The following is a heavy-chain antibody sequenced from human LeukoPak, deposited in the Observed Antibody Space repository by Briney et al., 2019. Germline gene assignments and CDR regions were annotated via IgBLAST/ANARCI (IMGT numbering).Heavy chain of an antibody. CDR2: ISAYNGNT. V-gene: IGHV1-18*01. D-gene: IGHD3-10*01. Sequence: ASVKVSCKASGYTFTSYGISWVRQAPGQGLEWMGWISAYNGNTNYAQKLQGRVTMTTDTSTSTAYMELRSLRSDDTAVYYCARDRYYYGPESYSLDYWGQGTLVTVSS. CDR3: ARDRYYYGPESYSLDY. J-gene: IGHJ4*02. CDR1: GYTFTSYG.